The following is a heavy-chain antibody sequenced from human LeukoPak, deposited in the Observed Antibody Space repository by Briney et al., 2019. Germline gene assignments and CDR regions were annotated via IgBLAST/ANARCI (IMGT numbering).Heavy chain of an antibody. D-gene: IGHD2-15*01. Sequence: GGSLRLSCAASGFTFDDYAVHWVRQAPGKGLEWVSGISRNSGSIGYADSVKGRFTISRDNAKNSLYLQMNSLRAEDTALYYCAKVSGYCSGGSCYSFDYWGQGTLVTVSS. J-gene: IGHJ4*02. V-gene: IGHV3-9*01. CDR3: AKVSGYCSGGSCYSFDY. CDR2: ISRNSGSI. CDR1: GFTFDDYA.